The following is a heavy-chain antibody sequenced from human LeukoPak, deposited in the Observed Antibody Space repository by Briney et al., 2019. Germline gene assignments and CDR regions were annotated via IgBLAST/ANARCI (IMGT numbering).Heavy chain of an antibody. J-gene: IGHJ5*02. Sequence: SGTLSLTCAVSGGSISSSNWWSWVRQPPGKGLEWIGEIYHSGSTNYNPSLKSRVTISVDKSKNQFSLKLSSVTAADTAVYYCAKDVPIPSAGSWFDPWGQGTLVTVTS. D-gene: IGHD6-13*01. V-gene: IGHV4-4*02. CDR2: IYHSGST. CDR3: AKDVPIPSAGSWFDP. CDR1: GGSISSSNW.